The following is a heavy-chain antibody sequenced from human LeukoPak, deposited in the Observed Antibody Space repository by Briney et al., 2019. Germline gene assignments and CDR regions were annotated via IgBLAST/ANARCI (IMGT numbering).Heavy chain of an antibody. Sequence: GGSLRLSCAASGFTFTTYAMSWVRQAPGKGLEWVSRISGSGTSTWYADSVKGRFTISRDNSKSTLYLQMNSLRAEDTAVYYCAKDPYFYWGQGTLVTASS. D-gene: IGHD2/OR15-2a*01. CDR3: AKDPYFY. J-gene: IGHJ4*02. CDR2: ISGSGTST. CDR1: GFTFTTYA. V-gene: IGHV3-23*01.